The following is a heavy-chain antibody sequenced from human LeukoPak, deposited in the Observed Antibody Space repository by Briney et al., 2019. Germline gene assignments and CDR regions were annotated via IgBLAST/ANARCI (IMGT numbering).Heavy chain of an antibody. J-gene: IGHJ4*02. CDR1: GYTFTGYH. V-gene: IGHV1-2*02. CDR3: ARSTRSTLAYDY. D-gene: IGHD1-1*01. Sequence: GASVKVSRKASGYTFTGYHLHWVRQAPGQGLEWMGWINPNSGGTNYAQKFQGRVTMTSDTSISTAYMELSRLTSDDTAVYYCARSTRSTLAYDYWGQGTLVTVSS. CDR2: INPNSGGT.